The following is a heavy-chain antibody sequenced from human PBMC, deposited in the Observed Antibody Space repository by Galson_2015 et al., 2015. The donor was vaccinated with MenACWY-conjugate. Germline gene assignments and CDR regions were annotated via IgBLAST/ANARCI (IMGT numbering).Heavy chain of an antibody. V-gene: IGHV2-5*02. CDR2: IYWDDEK. CDR3: AHRRHWGLREKPDAFDV. J-gene: IGHJ3*01. Sequence: PALVKPTQTLTLTCTFSEFSLSTNKMGVGWIRQPPGKALEWLALIYWDDEKHYNPSLKSRLTITKDTSKNQVVLTLTNMDPVDTGTYYCAHRRHWGLREKPDAFDVWGQGTLVTVSS. CDR1: EFSLSTNKMG. D-gene: IGHD7-27*01.